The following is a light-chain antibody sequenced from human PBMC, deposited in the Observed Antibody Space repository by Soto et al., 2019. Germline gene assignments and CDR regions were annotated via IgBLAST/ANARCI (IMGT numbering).Light chain of an antibody. Sequence: EIVMTQSPSTLCVSPLERSTLSCRASQSVSSNLAWYQQKPGQAPRLLIYGASGRATGIPARFSGSGSGTEFTLTISSLQSEDFAVYYCQHYNNWPFTFGQGTKVDIK. CDR2: GAS. V-gene: IGKV3-15*01. CDR1: QSVSSN. J-gene: IGKJ2*01. CDR3: QHYNNWPFT.